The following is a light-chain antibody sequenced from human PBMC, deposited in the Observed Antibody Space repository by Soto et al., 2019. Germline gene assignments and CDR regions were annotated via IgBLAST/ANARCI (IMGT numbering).Light chain of an antibody. J-gene: IGLJ3*02. CDR3: TSFTTTNIWV. Sequence: QSALTQPPSASGSPGQSVTISCTGTSSDIGGYDHVSWYRQDPGKAPKVMICEVSNRPSGVSSRFSGSKSGNTASLTISGLRAEDEADYYCTSFTTTNIWVFGGGTKLTVL. V-gene: IGLV2-14*01. CDR2: EVS. CDR1: SSDIGGYDH.